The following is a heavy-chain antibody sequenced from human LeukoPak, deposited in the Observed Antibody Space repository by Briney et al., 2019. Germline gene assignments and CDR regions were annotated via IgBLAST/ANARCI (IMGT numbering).Heavy chain of an antibody. CDR1: AIALGNYG. D-gene: IGHD3-10*01. J-gene: IGHJ4*02. V-gene: IGHV3-23*01. Sequence: PGGSLRLSCAVSAIALGNYGMSWVRQPPGKGLEWVAGISDSGGSTNYADSVKGRFTISRDTPRNTLYLQMNSLRAEDTAVYFCAKRGVVIRVFLVGFHKEAYYFDSWGQGALVTVSS. CDR3: AKRGVVIRVFLVGFHKEAYYFDS. CDR2: ISDSGGST.